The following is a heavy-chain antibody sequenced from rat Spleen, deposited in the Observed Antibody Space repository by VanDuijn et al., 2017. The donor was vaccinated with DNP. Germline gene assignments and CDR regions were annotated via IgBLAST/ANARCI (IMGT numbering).Heavy chain of an antibody. CDR3: ATYYGFNSYFFDY. V-gene: IGHV5-25*01. CDR1: GFTFSNSD. D-gene: IGHD1-9*01. Sequence: EVQLVESGGGLVQPGRSMTVSCAASGFTFSNSDMAWVRQAPTKGLECVASISTSGANIYYRDSVRGRFTISRDNAKSTLCLQMDSLRSEDTATYYCATYYGFNSYFFDYWGQGVMVTVSS. J-gene: IGHJ2*01. CDR2: ISTSGANI.